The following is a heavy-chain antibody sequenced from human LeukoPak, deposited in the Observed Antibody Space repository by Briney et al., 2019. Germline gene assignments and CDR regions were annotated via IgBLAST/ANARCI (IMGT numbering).Heavy chain of an antibody. D-gene: IGHD3-22*01. CDR3: ARVGHYYDSSGYYGP. Sequence: GASVKVSCKASGGTFSSYAISWVRQAPGQGLEWMGRFIPIFGTANYAQKFQGRVTITTDESTSTAYMELSSLRSEDTAVYYCARVGHYYDSSGYYGPWGQGTLVTVSS. V-gene: IGHV1-69*05. CDR1: GGTFSSYA. CDR2: FIPIFGTA. J-gene: IGHJ4*02.